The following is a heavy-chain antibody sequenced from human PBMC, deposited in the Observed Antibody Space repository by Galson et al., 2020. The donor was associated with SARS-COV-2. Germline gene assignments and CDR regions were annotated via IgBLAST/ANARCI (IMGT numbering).Heavy chain of an antibody. Sequence: SETLSLTCAVSGGSFSGYYWSWIRQPPGKGLEWIGEINHSGSTNYNPSLKSRVTISVDTSKNQFSLKLSSVTAADTAVYYCARGKGCSGGSCYFGKVSGGYGMDVWGQGTTVTVSS. CDR3: ARGKGCSGGSCYFGKVSGGYGMDV. CDR2: INHSGST. D-gene: IGHD2-15*01. CDR1: GGSFSGYY. J-gene: IGHJ6*02. V-gene: IGHV4-34*01.